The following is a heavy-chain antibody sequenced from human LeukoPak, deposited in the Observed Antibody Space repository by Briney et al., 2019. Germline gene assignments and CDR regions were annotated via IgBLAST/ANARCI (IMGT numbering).Heavy chain of an antibody. D-gene: IGHD3-22*01. Sequence: GGSLRLSCAASGFTFSSYTMHWVRQAPGKGLEWVAVISYDGSNKYYGDSVKGRFTISRDNSKNTLYLQMNSLRAEDTAVYYCGIDYYDSSGGQGTLVTVSS. CDR2: ISYDGSNK. CDR1: GFTFSSYT. J-gene: IGHJ4*02. CDR3: GIDYYDSS. V-gene: IGHV3-30-3*01.